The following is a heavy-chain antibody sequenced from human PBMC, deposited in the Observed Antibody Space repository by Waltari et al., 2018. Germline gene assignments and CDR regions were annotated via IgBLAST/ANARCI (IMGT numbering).Heavy chain of an antibody. CDR2: RRYDGHNK. D-gene: IGHD3-22*01. V-gene: IGHV3-30*02. J-gene: IGHJ4*02. CDR3: ARGDSSAYLDN. CDR1: GFIFGSHG. Sequence: QVQLVESGGGVFQPGGSLRLSCAASGFIFGSHGMHWVRQAPGRGLEWVAFRRYDGHNKYYADSVKGRCTISRDKPKNTLYLQMDSLGPEDTALYYCARGDSSAYLDNWGQGTQVTVSS.